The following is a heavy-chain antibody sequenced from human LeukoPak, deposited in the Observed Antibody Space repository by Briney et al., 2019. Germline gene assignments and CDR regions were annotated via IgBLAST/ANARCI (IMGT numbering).Heavy chain of an antibody. D-gene: IGHD3-22*01. CDR3: RFEAGYDSSPQTDY. J-gene: IGHJ4*02. V-gene: IGHV4-4*02. Sequence: SETLSLTCAVSGGSISSSNWWSWVRQPPGKGLEWIGEIYHSGSTNYNPSLKSRVTISVDKSKNQFSLKLSSVTAADTAVYYCRFEAGYDSSPQTDYWGQGTLVTVSS. CDR1: GGSISSSNW. CDR2: IYHSGST.